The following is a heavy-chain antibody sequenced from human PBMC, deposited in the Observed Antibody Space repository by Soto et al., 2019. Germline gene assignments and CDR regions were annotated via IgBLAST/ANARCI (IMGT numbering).Heavy chain of an antibody. V-gene: IGHV3-30-3*01. CDR3: ASEQLAVLRGVLDY. D-gene: IGHD1-1*01. CDR1: GFTFSGYA. J-gene: IGHJ4*02. CDR2: ISYDGSNK. Sequence: QVQLVESGGSVVQPGRSLRLSCAASGFTFSGYAMHWVRQAPGKGLEWVAVISYDGSNKYYADSVKGRFTISRDNSKNTLYLQMNSLRAEDTDVYYCASEQLAVLRGVLDYWGQGALVTVSS.